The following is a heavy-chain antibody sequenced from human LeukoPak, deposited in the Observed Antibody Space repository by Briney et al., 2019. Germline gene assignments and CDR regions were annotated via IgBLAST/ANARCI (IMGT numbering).Heavy chain of an antibody. CDR1: GFTVSSNY. D-gene: IGHD3-9*01. V-gene: IGHV3-53*01. Sequence: GGSLRLSCAASGFTVSSNYMSWVRQAPGKGLEWVSVIYSGGSTYYADSVKGRFTISRDNSKNTLYLQMNSLRAEDTAVYYCARDYYDILTGYYHHDYWGQGTLVTVSS. CDR2: IYSGGST. CDR3: ARDYYDILTGYYHHDY. J-gene: IGHJ4*02.